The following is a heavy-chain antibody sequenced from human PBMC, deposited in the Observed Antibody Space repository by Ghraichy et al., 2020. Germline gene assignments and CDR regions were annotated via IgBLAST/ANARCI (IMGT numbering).Heavy chain of an antibody. V-gene: IGHV3-66*01. J-gene: IGHJ4*02. CDR3: ATSLNAGY. CDR1: GFTVGNNY. Sequence: GESLNISCAASGFTVGNNYMRWVRQAPGKGLEWVSLIYSGGSTYYADSVRGRFTISRDNSKNTLYLQMNSLRAEDMAVYYCATSLNAGYWGQGTLVIVSS. CDR2: IYSGGST. D-gene: IGHD6-13*01.